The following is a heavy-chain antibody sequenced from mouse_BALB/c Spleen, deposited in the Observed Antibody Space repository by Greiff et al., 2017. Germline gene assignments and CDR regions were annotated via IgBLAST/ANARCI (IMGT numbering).Heavy chain of an antibody. CDR2: ISSGSSTI. V-gene: IGHV5-17*02. CDR1: GFTFSSFG. Sequence: EVKVVESGGGLVQPGGSRKLSCAASGFTFSSFGMHWVRQAPEKGLEWVAYISSGSSTIYYADTVKGRFTISRDNPKNTLFLQMTSLRSEDTAMYYCARYPLGRGAMDYWGQGTSVTVSS. CDR3: ARYPLGRGAMDY. J-gene: IGHJ4*01.